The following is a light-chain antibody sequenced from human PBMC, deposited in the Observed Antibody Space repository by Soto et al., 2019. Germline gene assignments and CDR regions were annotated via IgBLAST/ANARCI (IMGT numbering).Light chain of an antibody. CDR3: QQRSNWPRVT. V-gene: IGKV3-11*01. J-gene: IGKJ3*01. CDR1: QSVSSY. CDR2: DAS. Sequence: EIVLTQSPATLSLSPGERATLSCRASQSVSSYLAWYQQKPGQAPRLLIYDASNRATGIPARFSGSGSGTDFTLTISSLEPEDFAVYYCQQRSNWPRVTFGPGTKVDSK.